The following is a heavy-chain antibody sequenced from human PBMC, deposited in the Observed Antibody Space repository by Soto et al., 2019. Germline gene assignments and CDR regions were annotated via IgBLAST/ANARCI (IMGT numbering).Heavy chain of an antibody. CDR3: ARTRGDPFYYYGLDV. CDR2: IYYSGST. CDR1: GGSLSSGGYY. J-gene: IGHJ6*02. V-gene: IGHV4-31*03. Sequence: SETLSLTCTVSGGSLSSGGYYWSWIRQHPGKGLEWIGYIYYSGSTYYNPSLKSRVTISVDTSKNQFSLKLSSVTAADTAVYYCARTRGDPFYYYGLDVWGQGTTVTVSS.